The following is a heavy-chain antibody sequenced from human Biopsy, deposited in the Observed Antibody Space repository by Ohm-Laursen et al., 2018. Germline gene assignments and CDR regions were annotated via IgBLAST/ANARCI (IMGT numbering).Heavy chain of an antibody. J-gene: IGHJ4*02. V-gene: IGHV3-9*01. D-gene: IGHD3-22*01. CDR1: GFTFDDYA. CDR2: INWNSNNI. Sequence: SLRLSCTASGFTFDDYAMHWVRQAPGKGLEWVSGINWNSNNINYADSAKGRFTISRDNAKNSLYLQMNSLRPEDTALYYCAKGLYDTSGYYISVFDYWGQGTLVTVSS. CDR3: AKGLYDTSGYYISVFDY.